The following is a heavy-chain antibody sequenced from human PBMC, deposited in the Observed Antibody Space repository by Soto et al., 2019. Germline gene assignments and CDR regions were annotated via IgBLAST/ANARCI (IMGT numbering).Heavy chain of an antibody. J-gene: IGHJ4*02. CDR1: GGVFKNFD. D-gene: IGHD2-2*01. CDR3: AINAERNAQKFDF. V-gene: IGHV1-69*01. Sequence: SVKGYCETSGGVFKNFDIDWVRQSPGQGLEWMGEIIPLFNATNYAQKFRGRVTVTADESTRTAYMELTRLTYDDTAVYFCAINAERNAQKFDFWGQGTLVTVSS. CDR2: IIPLFNAT.